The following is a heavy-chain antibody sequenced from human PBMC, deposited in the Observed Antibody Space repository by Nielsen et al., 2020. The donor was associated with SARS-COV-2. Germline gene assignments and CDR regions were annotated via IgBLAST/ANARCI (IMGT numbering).Heavy chain of an antibody. CDR2: IGVSGGGT. CDR1: GFTFSNFA. D-gene: IGHD6-19*01. V-gene: IGHV3-23*01. Sequence: GGSLRLSCAASGFTFSNFAMNWVRQAPGPGLERVSTIGVSGGGTYYADSLKGRFTISRDNSKNTLYLQMNSLVADDTAIYYCTRRVAGGTMDVWGQGTTVTVSS. J-gene: IGHJ6*02. CDR3: TRRVAGGTMDV.